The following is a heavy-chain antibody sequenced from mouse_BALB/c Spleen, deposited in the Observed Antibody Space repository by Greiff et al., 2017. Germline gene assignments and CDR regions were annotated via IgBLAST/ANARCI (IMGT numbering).Heavy chain of an antibody. Sequence: QVQLQQSGPELVRPGVSVKISCKGSGYTFTDYAMHWVQQSHAKSLEWIGVISTYYGNTNSNQKFKGKATMTVDKSSSTAYMELARLTSEDSAIYYCARPSYYDYPWFAYWGQGTLVTVSA. CDR1: GYTFTDYA. CDR2: ISTYYGNT. J-gene: IGHJ3*01. D-gene: IGHD2-4*01. V-gene: IGHV1-67*01. CDR3: ARPSYYDYPWFAY.